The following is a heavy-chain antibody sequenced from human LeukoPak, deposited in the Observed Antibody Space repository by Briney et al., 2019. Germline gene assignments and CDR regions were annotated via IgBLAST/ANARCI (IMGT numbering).Heavy chain of an antibody. V-gene: IGHV3-66*01. CDR3: ARDLAIFGVVIPL. Sequence: GGSLRLSCAASGFTVSSSYMSWVRQAPGKGLEWVSVIYSGGSTYYADSVKGRFTISRDNSKNTLYLQMNSLRAGDTAVYYCARDLAIFGVVIPLWGQGTLVTVSS. CDR1: GFTVSSSY. D-gene: IGHD3-3*01. J-gene: IGHJ4*02. CDR2: IYSGGST.